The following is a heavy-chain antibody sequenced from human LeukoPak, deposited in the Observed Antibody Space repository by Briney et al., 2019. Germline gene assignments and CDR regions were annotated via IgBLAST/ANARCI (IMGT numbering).Heavy chain of an antibody. CDR3: ARDTYYYDSSGNFDY. J-gene: IGHJ4*02. V-gene: IGHV4-4*07. D-gene: IGHD3-22*01. CDR2: IYTSGST. Sequence: PSETLSLTCTVSGGSISSYYWSWIRQPAGKGLEWIGRIYTSGSTNYNPSLKSRVTMSVDTSKNQFSLKLSSVTAADTAVYYCARDTYYYDSSGNFDYWGQGTLVTVSS. CDR1: GGSISSYY.